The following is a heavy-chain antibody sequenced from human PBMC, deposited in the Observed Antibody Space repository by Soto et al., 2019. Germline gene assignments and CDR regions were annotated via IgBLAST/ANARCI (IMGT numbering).Heavy chain of an antibody. D-gene: IGHD1-26*01. Sequence: QVQLVQSGAEVKRPGSSVKISCTASGGTFSTYPVHWVRQAPGQGLEWMGAIIPIYGTANFAQKFQGRVTLTADKSTTTAYMELRSLKSEDTAVYYCAREGASIVGATGALDMRGQGTMVSVSS. J-gene: IGHJ3*02. CDR1: GGTFSTYP. V-gene: IGHV1-69*06. CDR2: IIPIYGTA. CDR3: AREGASIVGATGALDM.